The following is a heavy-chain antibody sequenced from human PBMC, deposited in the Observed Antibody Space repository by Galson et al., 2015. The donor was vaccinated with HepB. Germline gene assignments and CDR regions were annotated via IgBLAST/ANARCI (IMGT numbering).Heavy chain of an antibody. CDR2: INSDGSST. J-gene: IGHJ5*02. D-gene: IGHD3-3*01. CDR3: ARDWGDFWSAANWFDP. CDR1: GFTFSSYW. Sequence: SLRLSCAASGFTFSSYWMHWVRQAPGEGLVWVSRINSDGSSTSYADSVKGRFTISRDNAKNTLYLQMNSLRAEDTAVHYCARDWGDFWSAANWFDPWGQGTLVTVSS. V-gene: IGHV3-74*01.